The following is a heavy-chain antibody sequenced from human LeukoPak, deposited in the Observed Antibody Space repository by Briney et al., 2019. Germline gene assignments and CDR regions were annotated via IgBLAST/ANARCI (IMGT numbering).Heavy chain of an antibody. J-gene: IGHJ6*04. CDR2: ISRNGRST. CDR1: GFTSSNYA. Sequence: AGGSLRLSCAASGFTSSNYAMHWVRQAPGKGLEYVSAISRNGRSTYSANSVKGRFTISRDNSKNTLYLQMGSLRAEDMAVYYCASSQWEYTLDVWGKGTTVTVSS. D-gene: IGHD6-6*01. V-gene: IGHV3-64*01. CDR3: ASSQWEYTLDV.